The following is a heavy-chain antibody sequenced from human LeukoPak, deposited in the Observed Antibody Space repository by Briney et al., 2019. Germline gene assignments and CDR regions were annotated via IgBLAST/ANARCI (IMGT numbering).Heavy chain of an antibody. V-gene: IGHV1-69*13. D-gene: IGHD3-10*01. CDR1: GGTFNSYA. CDR3: AKSNGYGLVDI. J-gene: IGHJ3*02. CDR2: IIPIFGTA. Sequence: SVKVSCKASGGTFNSYAISWVRQAPGQGLEWMGGIIPIFGTANYAQKFQGRVTITADESTSTAYMELSSLRSEDTAVYYCAKSNGYGLVDIWGQGTMVTVSS.